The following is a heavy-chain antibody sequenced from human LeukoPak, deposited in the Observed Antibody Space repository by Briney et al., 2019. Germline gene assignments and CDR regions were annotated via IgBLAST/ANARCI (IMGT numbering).Heavy chain of an antibody. J-gene: IGHJ4*02. CDR2: INSDGSST. CDR1: GFTFSSYW. V-gene: IGHV3-74*01. D-gene: IGHD3-22*01. CDR3: ARERTYYGTDTKTLDY. Sequence: PGGSLRLSCAASGFTFSSYWMHWVRQAPGKGLVWVSRINSDGSSTSYADSVKGRFTISRDNAKNTLYLQMNSLRAEDTAVYYCARERTYYGTDTKTLDYWGQGTLVTVSS.